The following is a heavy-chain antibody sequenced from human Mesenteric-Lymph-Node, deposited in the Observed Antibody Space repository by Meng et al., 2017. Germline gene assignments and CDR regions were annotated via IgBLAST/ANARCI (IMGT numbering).Heavy chain of an antibody. J-gene: IGHJ4*02. V-gene: IGHV3-7*01. Sequence: GESLKISCAASGFTFSSYAMSWVRQAPGKGLEWVANIKQDGSEKYYVDSVKGRFTISRDNAKNSLYLQMTSLRVEDTAVYYCAREGYFGGHYFDSWGQGALVTVSS. D-gene: IGHD3-9*01. CDR2: IKQDGSEK. CDR3: AREGYFGGHYFDS. CDR1: GFTFSSYA.